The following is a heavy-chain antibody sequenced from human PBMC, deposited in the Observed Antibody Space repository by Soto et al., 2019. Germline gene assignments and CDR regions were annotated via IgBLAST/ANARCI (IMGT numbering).Heavy chain of an antibody. CDR1: GYTFTSYG. Sequence: QVHLVQSGAEVKKPGASVKVSCKASGYTFTSYGITWVRQAPGQGLEWWGWISAHNGNTDYAQKLQGRVIVTRDTSTSTAYMELRSLISDDTAVYYCARGRYGDYWGQGALVTVSS. CDR2: ISAHNGNT. CDR3: ARGRYGDY. V-gene: IGHV1-18*01. D-gene: IGHD1-1*01. J-gene: IGHJ4*02.